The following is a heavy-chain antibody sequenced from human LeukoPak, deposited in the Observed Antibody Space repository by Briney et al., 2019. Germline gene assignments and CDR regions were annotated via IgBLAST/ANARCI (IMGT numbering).Heavy chain of an antibody. CDR3: ARGSTTTVTKGCYFDY. V-gene: IGHV4-4*07. Sequence: PSETLSLTCTVSGGSISSYYWSWIRQPAGKGLEWIGRIYTSGSTNYNPSLKSRVTMSVDTSKNQFSLKLSSVTAADTAVYYCARGSTTTVTKGCYFDYWGQGTLVTVSS. CDR2: IYTSGST. D-gene: IGHD4-11*01. CDR1: GGSISSYY. J-gene: IGHJ4*02.